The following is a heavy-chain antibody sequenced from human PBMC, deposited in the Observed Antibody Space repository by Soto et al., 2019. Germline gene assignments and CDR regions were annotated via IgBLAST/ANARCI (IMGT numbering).Heavy chain of an antibody. CDR2: ISSNGGST. D-gene: IGHD6-13*01. J-gene: IGHJ6*02. Sequence: SXRLSCSSSVCTFGIYSMHWFRHAPGKGLEYVSAISSNGGSTYYADSVKGRFTISRDNSKNTLYLQMSSLRAEDTAVYYCVDVAEDGNIGMEVWGQGTTVNVSS. CDR1: VCTFGIYS. CDR3: VDVAEDGNIGMEV. V-gene: IGHV3-64D*06.